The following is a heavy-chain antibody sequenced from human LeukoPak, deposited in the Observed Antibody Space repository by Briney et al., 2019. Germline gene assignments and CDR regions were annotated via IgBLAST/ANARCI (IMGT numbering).Heavy chain of an antibody. J-gene: IGHJ4*02. V-gene: IGHV3-23*01. Sequence: GGSLRLSCAASGFTFSSYAMSWVRQAPGKGLEWVSAISGSGGSTYYADSVKGRFTISRDNSKNTLYLQMNSLRVEDTAVYYCAKGEDYYYDSSGYYSSFDYWGQGILVTVSS. D-gene: IGHD3-22*01. CDR1: GFTFSSYA. CDR3: AKGEDYYYDSSGYYSSFDY. CDR2: ISGSGGST.